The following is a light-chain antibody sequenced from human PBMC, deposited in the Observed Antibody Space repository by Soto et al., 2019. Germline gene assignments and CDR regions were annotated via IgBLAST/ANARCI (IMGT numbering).Light chain of an antibody. CDR2: ASS. CDR3: LQDYNYPWT. J-gene: IGKJ1*01. Sequence: AIQMTQSPSSLSASVGDRVTITCRASQGIRNDLGWYQQKPGKDPKLLIYASSSLQSWVPSMFIGSGSGTDFTLTISSLQPEDFATYYCLQDYNYPWTFGQGTKVEIK. CDR1: QGIRND. V-gene: IGKV1-6*01.